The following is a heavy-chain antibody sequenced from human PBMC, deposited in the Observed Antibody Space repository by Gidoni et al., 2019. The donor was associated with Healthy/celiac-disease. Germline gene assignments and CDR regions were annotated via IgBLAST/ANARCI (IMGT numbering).Heavy chain of an antibody. D-gene: IGHD3-22*01. V-gene: IGHV3-23*01. CDR1: GFTFSSYA. Sequence: EVQLLGSGGGLVQPEGSLRLSGAASGFTFSSYAISWVRQAQGKGLEWVSAISGSGGSTYDEDSVKGRFTISRDNAKSPLYLQMSSLRAEDRGVYYCAKAVKWLLLKGFDYWGQGTLVTVSS. J-gene: IGHJ4*02. CDR2: ISGSGGST. CDR3: AKAVKWLLLKGFDY.